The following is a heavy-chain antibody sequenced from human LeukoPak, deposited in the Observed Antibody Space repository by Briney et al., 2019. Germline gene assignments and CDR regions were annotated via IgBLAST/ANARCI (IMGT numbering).Heavy chain of an antibody. CDR2: IRYDGSNK. Sequence: GGSLRLSCAASGFTFSSYGMHWVRQAPGKGLEWVAFIRYDGSNKYYADSVKGRFTISRDNSKNTLYLQMNSLRAEDTAVYYCAKVERFLEWLPQSTNKGYYMDVWGKGTTVTVSS. CDR1: GFTFSSYG. V-gene: IGHV3-30*02. J-gene: IGHJ6*03. CDR3: AKVERFLEWLPQSTNKGYYMDV. D-gene: IGHD3-3*01.